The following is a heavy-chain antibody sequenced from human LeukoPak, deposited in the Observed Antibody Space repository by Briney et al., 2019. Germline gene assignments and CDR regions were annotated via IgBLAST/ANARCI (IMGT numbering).Heavy chain of an antibody. CDR2: ISWNSGSI. CDR3: AKDGDCRSTSCRKVPYYYGMDV. V-gene: IGHV3-9*01. CDR1: GFTFDDYA. Sequence: GRSLRLSCAASGFTFDDYAMHWVRHAPGKGLEWVSGISWNSGSIVYADSVKGRFTISRDNAKNSLYLQMNSLRAEDTALYYCAKDGDCRSTSCRKVPYYYGMDVWGQGTTVTVSS. D-gene: IGHD2-2*01. J-gene: IGHJ6*02.